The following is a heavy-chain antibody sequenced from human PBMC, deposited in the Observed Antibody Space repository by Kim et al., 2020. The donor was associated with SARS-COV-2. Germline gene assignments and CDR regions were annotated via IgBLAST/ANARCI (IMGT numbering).Heavy chain of an antibody. D-gene: IGHD1-26*01. CDR2: IYYSGST. J-gene: IGHJ6*02. V-gene: IGHV4-59*01. CDR1: GGSISSYY. Sequence: SETLSLTCTVSGGSISSYYWSWIRQPPGKGLEWIGYIYYSGSTNYNPSLKSRVTISVDTSKNQFSLKLSSVTAADTAVYYCAREGGLRIGRYYYYGMDVWGQGTTVTVSS. CDR3: AREGGLRIGRYYYYGMDV.